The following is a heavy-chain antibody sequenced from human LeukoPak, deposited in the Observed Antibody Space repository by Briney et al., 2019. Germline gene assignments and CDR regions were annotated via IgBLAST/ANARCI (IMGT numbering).Heavy chain of an antibody. CDR2: ISSSSYT. D-gene: IGHD2-15*01. V-gene: IGHV3-21*01. J-gene: IGHJ3*02. CDR1: GFTFSSYS. CDR3: AREWDIVVVVAATKAENAFDI. Sequence: PGGSLRLSCAASGFTFSSYSMNWVRQAPGKGLEWVSSISSSSYTYYAESVKGRFTISRDNAKNSLYLQMNSLRAEDTAVYYCAREWDIVVVVAATKAENAFDIWGQGTMVTVSS.